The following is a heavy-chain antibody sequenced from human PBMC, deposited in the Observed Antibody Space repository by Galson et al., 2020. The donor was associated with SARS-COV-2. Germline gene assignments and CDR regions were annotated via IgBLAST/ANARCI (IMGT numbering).Heavy chain of an antibody. CDR2: ISYDGSTK. V-gene: IGHV3-30-3*01. J-gene: IGHJ6*02. CDR3: ARDSGSYMDV. CDR1: GFTFSSYD. Sequence: TGGSLRLSCAASGFTFSSYDMHWVRQAPGKGLEWVAVISYDGSTKYYADSVKGRFTISRDNSKNTLYLQMNSLRAEDTAVYYCARDSGSYMDVWGQGTTVTVSS. D-gene: IGHD3-10*01.